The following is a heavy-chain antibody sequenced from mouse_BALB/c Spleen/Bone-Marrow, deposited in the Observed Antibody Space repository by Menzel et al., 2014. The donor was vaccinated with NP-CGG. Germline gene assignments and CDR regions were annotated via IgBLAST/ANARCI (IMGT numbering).Heavy chain of an antibody. CDR2: IDPFNGVT. V-gene: IGHV1S135*01. CDR1: GYSFTNYY. D-gene: IGHD2-4*01. J-gene: IGHJ3*01. CDR3: ARRVITTGPGFAY. Sequence: VQLQQSGPELMKPGASVKISCKASGYSFTNYYIHWVKRSHGKSLEWIGYIDPFNGVTTYNQKFKGKATLTVDKSSNTAYMHLSSLTSEDSAVFYCARRVITTGPGFAYWGQGTLVTVSA.